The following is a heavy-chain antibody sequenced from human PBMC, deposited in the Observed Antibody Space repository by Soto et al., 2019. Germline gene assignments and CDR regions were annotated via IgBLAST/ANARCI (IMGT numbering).Heavy chain of an antibody. V-gene: IGHV3-30-3*01. D-gene: IGHD6-6*01. CDR2: ISYDGSNK. CDR1: GFTFSSYA. CDR3: AKDGKQLAYFDY. Sequence: GGFLRLSCAASGFTFSSYAMHWVRQAPGKGLEWVAVISYDGSNKYYADSVKGRFTISRDNSKNTLYLQMNSLRAEDTAVYYCAKDGKQLAYFDYWGQGTLVTVSS. J-gene: IGHJ4*02.